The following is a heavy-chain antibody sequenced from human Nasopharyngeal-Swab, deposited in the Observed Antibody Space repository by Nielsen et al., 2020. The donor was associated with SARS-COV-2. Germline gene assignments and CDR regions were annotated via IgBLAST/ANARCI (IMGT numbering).Heavy chain of an antibody. CDR2: IKSDGFTT. V-gene: IGHV3-74*01. Sequence: GGSLRLSCAASGFTFSTYWMHWVRQAPGKGLVWVARIKSDGFTTSYADSVKGRFTISRDNAKDTLYLEMNSLRAEDTAIYYCARDRYYAMDVWGQGTTVTVSS. CDR3: ARDRYYAMDV. CDR1: GFTFSTYW. J-gene: IGHJ6*02.